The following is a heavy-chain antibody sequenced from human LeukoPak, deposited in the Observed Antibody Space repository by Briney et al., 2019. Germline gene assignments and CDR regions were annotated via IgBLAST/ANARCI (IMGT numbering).Heavy chain of an antibody. CDR2: MNPNSGNT. CDR1: GYTFTSYD. CDR3: TRVLYSGSYYVMSYFDY. V-gene: IGHV1-8*01. Sequence: ASVKVSCKASGYTFTSYDINWVRQATGQGLEWMGWMNPNSGNTGYAQKFQGRVTMTRNTSISTAYMELSSLRSEDTAVYYCTRVLYSGSYYVMSYFDYWGQGTLVTVSS. D-gene: IGHD1-26*01. J-gene: IGHJ4*02.